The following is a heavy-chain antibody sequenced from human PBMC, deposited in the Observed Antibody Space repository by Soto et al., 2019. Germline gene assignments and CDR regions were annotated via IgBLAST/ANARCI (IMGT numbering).Heavy chain of an antibody. J-gene: IGHJ6*03. V-gene: IGHV3-11*01. CDR3: EAGGYYYYYMDV. D-gene: IGHD3-16*01. CDR2: ISSSGSTI. CDR1: GVTFCDYY. Sequence: GGSLRLSCAASGVTFCDYYMSWIRQAPGKGLEWVSYISSSGSTIYYADSVKGRFTISRDNAKNSLYLQMNSLRAEDTAVYYCEAGGYYYYYMDVWGKGTTVTVSS.